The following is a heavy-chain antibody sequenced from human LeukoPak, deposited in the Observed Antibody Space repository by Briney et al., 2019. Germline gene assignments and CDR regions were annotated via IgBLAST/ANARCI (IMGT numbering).Heavy chain of an antibody. D-gene: IGHD3-10*01. Sequence: SETLSLTCTVSGGSISSYYWSWIRQPPGKGLEWIGYIYYSGSTNYNPSLKSRVTISVDTSKNQFSLKLSSVTAADTAVYYCGRSRTPSGSYLPLFNWGQGTLVTVSS. CDR2: IYYSGST. CDR3: GRSRTPSGSYLPLFN. CDR1: GGSISSYY. V-gene: IGHV4-59*01. J-gene: IGHJ4*02.